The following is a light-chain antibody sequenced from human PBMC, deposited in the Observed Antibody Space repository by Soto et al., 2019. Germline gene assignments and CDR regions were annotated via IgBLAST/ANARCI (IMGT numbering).Light chain of an antibody. J-gene: IGLJ2*01. V-gene: IGLV7-46*01. CDR1: SGSVTYGHY. CDR2: DRF. Sequence: QAVVTQEPSLTVSPGGTVTLTCGSSSGSVTYGHYPYWVHQRPVQAPKTLIFDRFNKYSWTPARFSGSLLGGKAVLTLSGAQPEDEAEYYCLLSYGGAWVFGGGTKLTVL. CDR3: LLSYGGAWV.